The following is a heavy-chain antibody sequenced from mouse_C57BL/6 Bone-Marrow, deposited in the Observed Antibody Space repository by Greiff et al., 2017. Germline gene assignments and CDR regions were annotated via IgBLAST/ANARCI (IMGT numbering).Heavy chain of an antibody. CDR2: ISYDGSN. V-gene: IGHV3-6*01. J-gene: IGHJ2*01. CDR1: GYSITSGYY. Sequence: EVQLQESGPGLVKPSQSLSLSCSVTGYSITSGYYWNWIRQFPGNKLEWMGYISYDGSNNYNPSLKNRISITRDTSKNQFFLKLNSVTTEDTATYYCAREDPDWGQGTTLTVAS. CDR3: AREDPD.